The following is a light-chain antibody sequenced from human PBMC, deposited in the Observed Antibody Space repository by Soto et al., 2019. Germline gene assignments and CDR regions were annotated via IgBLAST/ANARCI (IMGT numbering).Light chain of an antibody. Sequence: QSVLAQPASVSGSPGQSITISCTGTRSDVGLYNYVSWYQQHPGKAPKLMIYEVINRPSGVSNRFSGSKSGNTASLTISGLQAADEADYYCSSYTTTTLEVFGTGTKVTVL. CDR3: SSYTTTTLEV. CDR2: EVI. V-gene: IGLV2-14*01. CDR1: RSDVGLYNY. J-gene: IGLJ1*01.